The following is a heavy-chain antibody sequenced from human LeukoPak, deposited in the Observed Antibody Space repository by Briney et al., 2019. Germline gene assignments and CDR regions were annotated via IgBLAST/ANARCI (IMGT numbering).Heavy chain of an antibody. J-gene: IGHJ4*02. CDR3: ARDSGLDF. Sequence: GGSLRLSCAASGFSFSSYAMHWVRQAPGKGLEYVSAISGNGHNTYYAKSVRGRFTISRDNFKNTLFLQMGSLRAEDMAVYYCARDSGLDFWGQGTLVTVSS. D-gene: IGHD3-10*01. CDR2: ISGNGHNT. CDR1: GFSFSSYA. V-gene: IGHV3-64*01.